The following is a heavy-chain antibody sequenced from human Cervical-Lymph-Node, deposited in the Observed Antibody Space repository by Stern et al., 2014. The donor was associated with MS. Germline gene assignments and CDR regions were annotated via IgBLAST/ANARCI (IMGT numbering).Heavy chain of an antibody. CDR1: GGTFSSYA. CDR3: ATLSPDGSSWADSPY. Sequence: VHLVESGAEVKKPGSSVKVSCKASGGTFSSYAISWGRPAPGQRLEWMGGTIPIFGTANYAQKFQGRVTITADESTSTAYMELSSLRSEDTAVYYCATLSPDGSSWADSPYWGQGTLVTVSS. V-gene: IGHV1-69*01. CDR2: TIPIFGTA. J-gene: IGHJ4*02. D-gene: IGHD6-13*01.